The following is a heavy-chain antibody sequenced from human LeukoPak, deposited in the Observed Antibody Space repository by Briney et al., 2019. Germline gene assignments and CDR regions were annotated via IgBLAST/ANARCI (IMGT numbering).Heavy chain of an antibody. CDR1: GFTFSDYY. V-gene: IGHV3-11*01. Sequence: PGGSLRLSCAASGFTFSDYYMNWIRQAPGKGLEWVSYISSSSSTIYYTDSVKGRFTISRDNAKNSLYLEMNNLRAEDTAIYYCARDKAGHFDYWGQGTLVSVSS. CDR3: ARDKAGHFDY. D-gene: IGHD6-13*01. J-gene: IGHJ4*02. CDR2: ISSSSSTI.